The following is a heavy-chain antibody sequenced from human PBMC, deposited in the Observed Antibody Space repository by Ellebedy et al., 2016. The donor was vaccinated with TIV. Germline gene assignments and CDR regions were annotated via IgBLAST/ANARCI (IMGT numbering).Heavy chain of an antibody. CDR3: ARDSGYDGYSSLYYFDY. J-gene: IGHJ4*02. CDR1: GGSISSYY. CDR2: IYYSGST. V-gene: IGHV4-59*01. D-gene: IGHD5-12*01. Sequence: MPSETLSLTCSVSGGSISSYYWSWIRQPPGKGLEWIGNIYYSGSTHYNPSLKSRVTISVDTSKNQFSLKLSSVTAADTAVFYLARDSGYDGYSSLYYFDYWGQGTLVTVSS.